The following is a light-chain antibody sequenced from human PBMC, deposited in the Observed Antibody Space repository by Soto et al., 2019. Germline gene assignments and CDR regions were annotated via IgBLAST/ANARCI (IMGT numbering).Light chain of an antibody. J-gene: IGKJ3*01. V-gene: IGKV1-39*01. Sequence: DIQMTQSPSSLSASVGDRVTITCRASLSISSYLRWYQQKPGQAPKVLIYTASSLQSGVPLRFSGSGSGTDCTLTISSLQTEDFATYFCQQSHSTPFTFGPGSPVDIK. CDR3: QQSHSTPFT. CDR2: TAS. CDR1: LSISSY.